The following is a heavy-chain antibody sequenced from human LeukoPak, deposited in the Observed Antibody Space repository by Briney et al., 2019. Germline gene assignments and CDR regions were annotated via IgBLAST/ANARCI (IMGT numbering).Heavy chain of an antibody. CDR2: ISGSGGST. V-gene: IGHV3-23*01. CDR1: GFTFSSYA. J-gene: IGHJ6*03. D-gene: IGHD2-2*01. Sequence: GGSLRLSCAASGFTFSSYAMSWVRQAPGKGLEWVSAISGSGGSTYYADSVKGRFTISRDNSKNTLYLQMNSLRAEDTAVYYCAKEGGYCSSTSCPYYMDVWGKGTTVTVSS. CDR3: AKEGGYCSSTSCPYYMDV.